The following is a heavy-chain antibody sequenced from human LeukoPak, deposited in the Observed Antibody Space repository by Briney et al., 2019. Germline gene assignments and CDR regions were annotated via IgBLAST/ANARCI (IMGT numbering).Heavy chain of an antibody. CDR1: GGSFNDYN. J-gene: IGHJ4*02. V-gene: IGHV4-34*01. CDR2: IGHNGTT. Sequence: SETLSLTCAVYGGSFNDYNWTWIRQPPGKGLEWIGEIGHNGTTNYNPSLKGRVTISVDTSKNQLSLSLTSVTAADTAVYYCARPSGGTPFKRFDYWGRGTLVTVSS. CDR3: ARPSGGTPFKRFDY. D-gene: IGHD1-1*01.